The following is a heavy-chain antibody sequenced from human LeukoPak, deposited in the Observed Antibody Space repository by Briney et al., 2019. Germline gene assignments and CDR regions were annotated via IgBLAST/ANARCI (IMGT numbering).Heavy chain of an antibody. D-gene: IGHD3-10*01. Sequence: PSQTLSLTCAVSGGSISSGGYSWSWIRQPPGKGLEWIGYIYHSGSTYYNPSLKSRVTISVDRSKNQFSLKLSSVTAADTAVYYRARSITMVRGVYFDYWGQGTLVTVSS. CDR2: IYHSGST. CDR3: ARSITMVRGVYFDY. J-gene: IGHJ4*02. CDR1: GGSISSGGYS. V-gene: IGHV4-30-2*01.